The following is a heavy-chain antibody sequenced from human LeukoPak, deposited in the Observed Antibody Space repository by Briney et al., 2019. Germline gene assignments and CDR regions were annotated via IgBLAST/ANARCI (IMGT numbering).Heavy chain of an antibody. CDR2: INTNTGNP. CDR1: GYTFTNYA. D-gene: IGHD3-10*01. CDR3: ARDPSDGVFDY. J-gene: IGHJ4*02. Sequence: ASVKVSCKTSGYTFTNYAMNWARQAPGQGLEWMGWINTNTGNPTYAQGFTGRFVFSLDTSVSTAYLQISSLKAEDTAVYYCARDPSDGVFDYWGQGTLVTVSS. V-gene: IGHV7-4-1*02.